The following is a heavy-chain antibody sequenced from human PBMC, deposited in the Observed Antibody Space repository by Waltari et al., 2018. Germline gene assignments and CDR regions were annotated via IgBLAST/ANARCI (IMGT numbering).Heavy chain of an antibody. J-gene: IGHJ6*02. CDR1: GFPSSSYE. Sequence: EVQLVESGGGLVQPGGSLRFSCADSGFPSSSYEMTWVRPAPGKGLEWVSYISNSGRTIYYADSVKGRFTISRDNAKNSLYLQMNSLRAEDTAVYYCARDLSEGAGYYGMDVWGQGTTVTVSS. CDR3: ARDLSEGAGYYGMDV. CDR2: ISNSGRTI. V-gene: IGHV3-48*03. D-gene: IGHD3-10*01.